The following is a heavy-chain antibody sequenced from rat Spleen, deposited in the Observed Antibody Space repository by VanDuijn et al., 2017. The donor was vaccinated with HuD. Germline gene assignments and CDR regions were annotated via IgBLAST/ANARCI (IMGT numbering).Heavy chain of an antibody. V-gene: IGHV5-31*01. D-gene: IGHD1-9*01. CDR1: GFTFNNYW. CDR2: INFDGSGT. CDR3: ARLGDTHYGYNPLDA. J-gene: IGHJ4*01. Sequence: EVQLVESGGGLVQPGRSLKLSCVLSGFTFNNYWMTWVRQTPTKGLEWVASINFDGSGTYYRDSVKGRFTFSRDNAKSSLYLQMNSLKSEDTATYYCARLGDTHYGYNPLDAWCQGASVTVSS.